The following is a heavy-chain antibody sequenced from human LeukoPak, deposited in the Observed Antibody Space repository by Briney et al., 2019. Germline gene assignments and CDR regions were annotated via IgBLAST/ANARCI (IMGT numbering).Heavy chain of an antibody. CDR1: GFTFSSYA. V-gene: IGHV3-23*01. J-gene: IGHJ4*02. Sequence: AGGSPRLSCAASGFTFSSYAMSWVRQAPGKGLEWVSAISGSGGSTYYADSVKGRFTISRDNSKNTLYLQMNSLRAEDTAVYYCAKDPVTYYYDSSGYFDYWGQGTLVTVSS. D-gene: IGHD3-22*01. CDR2: ISGSGGST. CDR3: AKDPVTYYYDSSGYFDY.